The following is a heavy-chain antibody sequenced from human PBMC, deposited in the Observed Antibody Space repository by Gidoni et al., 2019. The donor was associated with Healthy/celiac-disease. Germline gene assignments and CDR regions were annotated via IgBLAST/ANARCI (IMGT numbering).Heavy chain of an antibody. CDR3: ARDRPGTTVTARLYYYYGMDV. Sequence: EVQLVESGGGLVQPGGSLSLSCPASGFPFSSSSLTWVRQAPGKGLEWVSYISSSSSTIYYADSVKGRFTISRDNAKNSLYLQTNSLRAEDTAVYYCARDRPGTTVTARLYYYYGMDVWGQGTTVTVSS. D-gene: IGHD4-17*01. J-gene: IGHJ6*02. V-gene: IGHV3-48*01. CDR2: ISSSSSTI. CDR1: GFPFSSSS.